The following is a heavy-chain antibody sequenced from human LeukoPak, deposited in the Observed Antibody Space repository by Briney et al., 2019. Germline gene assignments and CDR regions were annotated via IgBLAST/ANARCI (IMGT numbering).Heavy chain of an antibody. CDR3: ARGGGLDV. CDR2: XXHXGNXX. CDR1: GFTFSSYW. V-gene: IGHV3-7*03. Sequence: GGSLRLSCAASGFTFSSYWMNWARQAPGKGLEWVASXXHXGNXXXXXXXVKGRFTISXDNAKNSLYLQMSNLRAEDTAVYFCARGGGLDVWGQGATVTVSS. D-gene: IGHD3-16*01. J-gene: IGHJ6*02.